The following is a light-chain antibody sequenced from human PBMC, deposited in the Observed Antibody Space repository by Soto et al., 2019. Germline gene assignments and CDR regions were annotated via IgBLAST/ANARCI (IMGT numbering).Light chain of an antibody. CDR2: GVK. V-gene: IGLV2-14*01. Sequence: QSVLTQPASVSGSPGQSITISCTGSGRDIGAYDYVSWYQRHPGKAPKLLIYGVKNRPSGVSYRFSASKSAFTAPLTISGLQAENEAHYDCSSYTTSYFYVFGPGTKVTVL. CDR3: SSYTTSYFYV. J-gene: IGLJ1*01. CDR1: GRDIGAYDY.